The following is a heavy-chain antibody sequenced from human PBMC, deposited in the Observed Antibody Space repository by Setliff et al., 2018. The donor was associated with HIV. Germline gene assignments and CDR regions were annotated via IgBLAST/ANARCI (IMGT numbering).Heavy chain of an antibody. V-gene: IGHV1-24*01. J-gene: IGHJ4*02. CDR2: FDPQDGET. CDR1: GYTLTEVS. D-gene: IGHD6-19*01. Sequence: ASVKVSCKISGYTLTEVSMHWVRQAPGKGLEGMGYFDPQDGETVYAQKFQGRVTLTEDTSTDTAYMELSSLRSEDTAVYYCATELFIVVAGHTPTFDYWGQGTLVTVSS. CDR3: ATELFIVVAGHTPTFDY.